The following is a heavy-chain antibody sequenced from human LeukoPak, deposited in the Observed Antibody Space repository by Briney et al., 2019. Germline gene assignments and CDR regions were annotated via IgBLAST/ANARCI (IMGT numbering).Heavy chain of an antibody. CDR3: ARDSRPEDYYYMDV. Sequence: GGSLRLSCAASGFTFDDYAMHWVRQAPGKGLEWVSGISWNSGSIGYADSVKGRFTISRDNAKNSLYLQMNSLRAEDTAVYYCARDSRPEDYYYMDVWGKGTTVTVSS. J-gene: IGHJ6*03. V-gene: IGHV3-9*01. CDR1: GFTFDDYA. CDR2: ISWNSGSI.